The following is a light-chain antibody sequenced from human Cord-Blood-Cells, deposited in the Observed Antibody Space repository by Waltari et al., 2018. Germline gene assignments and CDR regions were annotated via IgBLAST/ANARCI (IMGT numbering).Light chain of an antibody. V-gene: IGLV3-19*01. J-gene: IGLJ3*02. CDR2: GKN. CDR1: SRRSYY. CDR3: NSRDSSGNHLV. Sequence: SSELTQDPAVSVALGETGRITSQGDSRRSYYASWYQQKPGQAPVLVLYGKNNRPSGIPDRFSGSSSGNTASLTITGAQAEDEADYYCNSRDSSGNHLVFGGGTKLTVL.